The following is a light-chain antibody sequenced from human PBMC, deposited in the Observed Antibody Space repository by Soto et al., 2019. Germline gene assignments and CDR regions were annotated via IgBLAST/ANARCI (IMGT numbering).Light chain of an antibody. J-gene: IGKJ1*01. Sequence: EIVMTQSPATLSVSPGERATLSCRASQSVSSNLAWYQQKPGQAPSLLIYSASTRATGIPARFSGSGSGTDFTLTISSLQSEDFAVYYCQQYNNWPRTFGQGTKV. CDR1: QSVSSN. V-gene: IGKV3-15*01. CDR3: QQYNNWPRT. CDR2: SAS.